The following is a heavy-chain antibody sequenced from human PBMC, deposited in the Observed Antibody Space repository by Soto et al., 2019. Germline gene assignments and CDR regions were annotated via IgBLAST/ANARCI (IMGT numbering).Heavy chain of an antibody. CDR2: IDWDDDK. CDR3: ARDTYYYDSSVLLYYYYGMDV. Sequence: SGPTLVNPTQTPTLTCTFSGFSLSTSGMCVSWIRQPPGKALEWLARIDWDDDKYYSTSLKTRLTISKDTSKNQVVLTMTNMDPVDTATYYCARDTYYYDSSVLLYYYYGMDVWGQGT. D-gene: IGHD3-22*01. V-gene: IGHV2-70*11. CDR1: GFSLSTSGMC. J-gene: IGHJ6*02.